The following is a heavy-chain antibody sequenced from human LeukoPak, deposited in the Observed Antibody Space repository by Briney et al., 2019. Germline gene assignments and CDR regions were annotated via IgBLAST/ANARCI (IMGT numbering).Heavy chain of an antibody. Sequence: GGSLRLSCAASGFTFSYYGMHWVRQAPGKGLEWVAFIRYDGNDKFYRNSVKGRFTISRDTSRNTLYLQMDSLRPEDTAVYYCAKDLMRDRWFGESWGQGTLVTVSS. D-gene: IGHD3-10*01. CDR3: AKDLMRDRWFGES. CDR1: GFTFSYYG. CDR2: IRYDGNDK. J-gene: IGHJ5*02. V-gene: IGHV3-30*02.